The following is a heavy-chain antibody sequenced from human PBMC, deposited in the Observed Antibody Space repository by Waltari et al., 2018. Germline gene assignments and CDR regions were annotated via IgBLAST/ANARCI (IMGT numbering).Heavy chain of an antibody. J-gene: IGHJ6*02. V-gene: IGHV4-34*01. CDR2: INHSGST. D-gene: IGHD1-26*01. Sequence: QVQLQQCGAGLLKPSETLSLTCAVYGGSFSGYYWSWIRQPPGKGLEWIGEINHSGSTNYNPSLKSRVTISVDTSKNQFSLKLSSVTAADTAVYYCARGGYSVYYYYYYGMDVWGQGTTVTVSS. CDR1: GGSFSGYY. CDR3: ARGGYSVYYYYYYGMDV.